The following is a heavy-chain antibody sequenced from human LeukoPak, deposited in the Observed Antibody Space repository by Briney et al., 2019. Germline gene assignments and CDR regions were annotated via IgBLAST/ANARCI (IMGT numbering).Heavy chain of an antibody. CDR2: INWNGGST. D-gene: IGHD3-22*01. CDR3: ARVDRWGYYDSSGYYYFDH. Sequence: GGSLRLSCAASGFTFDDYGMSWVRQAPGKGLEWVSGINWNGGSTGYADSVKGRFTTSRDNAKNSLYLQMNSLRAEDTALYYCARVDRWGYYDSSGYYYFDHWGQGTLVTVSS. V-gene: IGHV3-20*04. CDR1: GFTFDDYG. J-gene: IGHJ4*02.